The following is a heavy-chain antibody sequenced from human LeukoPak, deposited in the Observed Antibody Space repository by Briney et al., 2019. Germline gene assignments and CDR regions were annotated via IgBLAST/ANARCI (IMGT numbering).Heavy chain of an antibody. D-gene: IGHD6-13*01. J-gene: IGHJ4*02. V-gene: IGHV4-39*07. CDR3: ARDSRGIAAAGFFDY. CDR2: IFYSGNT. Sequence: SETLSLTCTVSGGSISSSSSYWGWIRQPPGKGLEWIGTIFYSGNTYYNPSLKSRVTISIDTSKNQFSLKLNSVTAADTAVYYCARDSRGIAAAGFFDYWGQGTLVTVSS. CDR1: GGSISSSSSY.